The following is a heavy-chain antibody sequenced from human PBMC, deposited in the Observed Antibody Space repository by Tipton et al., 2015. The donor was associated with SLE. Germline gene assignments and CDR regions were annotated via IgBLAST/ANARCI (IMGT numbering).Heavy chain of an antibody. J-gene: IGHJ4*02. CDR3: ARTRSSTSPFFDY. CDR2: VYIAGST. V-gene: IGHV4-61*02. D-gene: IGHD2-2*01. Sequence: TLSLTCTVSGGSINSGSYYWSWIRQPAGKGLEWIGRVYIAGSTNYNPSLKSRVTILIDTSKNQFSLRLGSVTAADTAVYYCARTRSSTSPFFDYWGQGTLVTVSS. CDR1: GGSINSGSYY.